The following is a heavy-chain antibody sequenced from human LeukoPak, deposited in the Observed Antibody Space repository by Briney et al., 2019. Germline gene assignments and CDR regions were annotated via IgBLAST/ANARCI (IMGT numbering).Heavy chain of an antibody. CDR2: ISAYNGNT. V-gene: IGHV1-18*01. Sequence: GASVKVSCKASGYTFTSYGISWVRQAPGQGLEWMGWISAYNGNTNYAQNFQGRVTMTTDTSTSTAYMELRSLRSDDTAVYYCARVGRRITIIRGEPFDYWGQGTLVTVSS. J-gene: IGHJ4*02. D-gene: IGHD3-10*01. CDR1: GYTFTSYG. CDR3: ARVGRRITIIRGEPFDY.